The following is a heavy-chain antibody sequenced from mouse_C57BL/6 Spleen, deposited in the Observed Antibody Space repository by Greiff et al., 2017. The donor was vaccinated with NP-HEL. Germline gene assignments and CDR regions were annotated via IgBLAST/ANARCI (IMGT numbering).Heavy chain of an antibody. CDR1: GYSITSGYY. CDR3: ARWEYGDYGGYWYFDV. D-gene: IGHD2-13*01. J-gene: IGHJ1*03. CDR2: ISYDGSN. V-gene: IGHV3-6*01. Sequence: EVKLMESGPGLVKPSQSLSLTCSVTGYSITSGYYWNWIRQFPGNKLEWMGYISYDGSNNYNPSLKNRISITRDTSKNQFFLKLNSVTTEDTATYYCARWEYGDYGGYWYFDVWGTGTTVTVSS.